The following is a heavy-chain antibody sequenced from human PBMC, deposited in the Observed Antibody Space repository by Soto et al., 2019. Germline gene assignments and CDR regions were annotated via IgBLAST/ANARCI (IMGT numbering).Heavy chain of an antibody. CDR2: ISGSGGST. Sequence: EVQLLESGGGLVQPGGSLRLSCAASGFTFSSYAMSWVRQAPGKGLEWVSAISGSGGSTYYADSVKGRFTISRDNSKNTLYLQMNRLRAEDTAVYYCAKDPYSGSTTGWFDPWGQGTLVTVSS. J-gene: IGHJ5*02. CDR1: GFTFSSYA. CDR3: AKDPYSGSTTGWFDP. D-gene: IGHD5-12*01. V-gene: IGHV3-23*01.